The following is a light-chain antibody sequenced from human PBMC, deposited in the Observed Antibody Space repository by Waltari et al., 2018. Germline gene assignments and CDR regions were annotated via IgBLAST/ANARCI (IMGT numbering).Light chain of an antibody. CDR1: SSNIGAGYD. J-gene: IGLJ3*02. CDR3: QSYDSSLSGWV. Sequence: QSVLTQPHSVSGAPGQRVTISCTGSSSNIGAGYDLHWYQQFPGTAPKLLIYANTNRPSGVPDRFSGSKSGTSASLAITGLQAEDEADYYCQSYDSSLSGWVFGGGTKLTVL. CDR2: ANT. V-gene: IGLV1-40*01.